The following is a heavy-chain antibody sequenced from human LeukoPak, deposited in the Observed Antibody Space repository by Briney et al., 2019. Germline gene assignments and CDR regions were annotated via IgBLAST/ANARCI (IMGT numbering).Heavy chain of an antibody. D-gene: IGHD3-10*01. CDR3: AREGGGYYYYYMDV. V-gene: IGHV3-30*02. Sequence: GGSLRLSCAASGFTFSSYGMHWVRQAPGKWLEWVGFIRYDGSNKYYADSVKGRFTISRDNSKSTLYLQMNSLRAEDTAVYYCAREGGGYYYYYMDVWGKGTTVTVSS. CDR2: IRYDGSNK. CDR1: GFTFSSYG. J-gene: IGHJ6*03.